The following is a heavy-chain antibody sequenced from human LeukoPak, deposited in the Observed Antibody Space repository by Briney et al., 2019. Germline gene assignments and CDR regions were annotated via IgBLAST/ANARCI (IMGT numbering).Heavy chain of an antibody. Sequence: GGSLRLSCVVSGFTFSSYAMSWVRQAPGKGLEWVSVISGSGGSTYYADSVKGRFTISRDNSKNTLYLQMNSLRAEDTAVYYCAKDGSHGSGSRHWGQGTLVTVSS. D-gene: IGHD3-10*01. CDR1: GFTFSSYA. J-gene: IGHJ4*02. CDR2: ISGSGGST. CDR3: AKDGSHGSGSRH. V-gene: IGHV3-23*01.